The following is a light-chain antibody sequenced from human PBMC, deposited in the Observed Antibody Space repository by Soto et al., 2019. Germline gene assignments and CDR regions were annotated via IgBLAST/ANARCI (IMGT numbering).Light chain of an antibody. Sequence: QSVLTQPPSASGTPGQRVTISCSGSSSNIGSNYVYWYQQLPGTAPKLLIYRNNQRPSGVPDRFSGPKSGTSASLAISGLRSEDEADYYCAAWDDSLSVLLFGGGTKVTVL. V-gene: IGLV1-47*01. CDR3: AAWDDSLSVLL. CDR2: RNN. J-gene: IGLJ2*01. CDR1: SSNIGSNY.